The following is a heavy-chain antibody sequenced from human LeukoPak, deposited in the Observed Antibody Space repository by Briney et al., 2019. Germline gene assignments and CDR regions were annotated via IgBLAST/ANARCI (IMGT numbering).Heavy chain of an antibody. CDR1: GYTFTSYD. D-gene: IGHD3-10*01. J-gene: IGHJ4*02. CDR2: MNPNSGNT. V-gene: IGHV1-8*01. CDR3: ARGTNRFVRGVLVY. Sequence: VASVKVSCKASGYTFTSYDINWVRQATGQGLEWMGWMNPNSGNTGYAQKFQGRVTMTRNASISTAYMELSSLRSEDTAVYYCARGTNRFVRGVLVYWGQGTLVTVSS.